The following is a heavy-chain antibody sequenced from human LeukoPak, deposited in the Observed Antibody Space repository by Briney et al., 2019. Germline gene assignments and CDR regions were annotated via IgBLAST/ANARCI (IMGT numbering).Heavy chain of an antibody. D-gene: IGHD6-6*01. Sequence: GGSLRLSCAASGFTFSSYSVNWVRQAPGKGLEWVAVISYDGSNKYYADSVKGRFTISRDNSKNTLYLQMNSLRAEDTAVYYCAKEEYSSSSSPFDYWGQGTLVTVSS. CDR3: AKEEYSSSSSPFDY. V-gene: IGHV3-30*18. J-gene: IGHJ4*02. CDR1: GFTFSSYS. CDR2: ISYDGSNK.